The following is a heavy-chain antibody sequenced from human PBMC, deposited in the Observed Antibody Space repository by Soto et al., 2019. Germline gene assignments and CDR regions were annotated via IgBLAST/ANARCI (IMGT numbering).Heavy chain of an antibody. V-gene: IGHV3-7*03. D-gene: IGHD6-19*01. CDR2: IKQDGSEK. Sequence: EVQLVEAGGTLVQPGGSLRLSCAASGFTFSNYWMNWVRQSPGKGLEWVANIKQDGSEKNYAESVKGRCTISRGNVKSSRFLQKNGLSDEDTAVYYCLGGSGLLADYWGPGTLVTVSS. CDR1: GFTFSNYW. CDR3: LGGSGLLADY. J-gene: IGHJ4*02.